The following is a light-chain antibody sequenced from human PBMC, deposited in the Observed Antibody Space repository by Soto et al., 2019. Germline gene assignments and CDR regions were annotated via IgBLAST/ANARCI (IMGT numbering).Light chain of an antibody. J-gene: IGLJ1*01. CDR3: VSYTHPGTYV. Sequence: QSVLTQPASVSASRGQSITISCTGPSIGLNDYSSVSWYQHRPGEAPELKIFAVTYRPSDVSHRFSGAQSGNTASLTISGLMPEDEAEYYCVSYTHPGTYVFGPGTKVTVL. CDR1: SIGLNDYSS. V-gene: IGLV2-14*03. CDR2: AVT.